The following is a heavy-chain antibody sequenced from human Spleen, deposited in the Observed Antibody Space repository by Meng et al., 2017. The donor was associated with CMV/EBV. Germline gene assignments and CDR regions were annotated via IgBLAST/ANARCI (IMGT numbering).Heavy chain of an antibody. CDR1: GASVSSNSAA. Sequence: SETLSLTCAISGASVSSNSAAWNWIRQSPSRGLDWLGRTYYRSKWYNDYAISVKSRITINPDTSKNQFSLQLNSVTPEDTAVYYCARDYYDSGGYYYTEGYYHGLDVWGQGTTVTVSS. CDR2: TYYRSKWYN. CDR3: ARDYYDSGGYYYTEGYYHGLDV. J-gene: IGHJ6*02. V-gene: IGHV6-1*01. D-gene: IGHD3-22*01.